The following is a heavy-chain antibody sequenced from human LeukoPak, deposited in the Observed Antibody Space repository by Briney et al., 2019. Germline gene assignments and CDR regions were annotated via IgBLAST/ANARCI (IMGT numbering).Heavy chain of an antibody. CDR3: ARVTSYQLLSDYYYYYMDV. V-gene: IGHV4-59*01. Sequence: SETLSLTCSVSGGSISGYYWSWTRQPPGKGLEWIGYIYYSGSTNYNPSLKSRVTISVDTSKNQFSLKLSSVTAADTALYYCARVTSYQLLSDYYYYYMDVWGKGTTVTVSS. J-gene: IGHJ6*03. CDR2: IYYSGST. D-gene: IGHD2-2*01. CDR1: GGSISGYY.